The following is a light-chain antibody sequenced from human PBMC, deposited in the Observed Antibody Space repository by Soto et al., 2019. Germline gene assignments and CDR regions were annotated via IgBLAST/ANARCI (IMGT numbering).Light chain of an antibody. CDR2: GTS. Sequence: EIVMTQSPSSLSASVGDRVSITCRASLAIGDSLSWFQQKVGKPPTLLIYGTSAFPHGVPPRFSGSGSGTDFTLTISRLQHEDFATYYRQQTYNLPRTFGQGTKGDLK. CDR1: LAIGDS. CDR3: QQTYNLPRT. J-gene: IGKJ1*01. V-gene: IGKV1-39*01.